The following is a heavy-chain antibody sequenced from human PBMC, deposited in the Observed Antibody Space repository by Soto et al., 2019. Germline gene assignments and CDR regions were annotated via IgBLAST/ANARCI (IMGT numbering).Heavy chain of an antibody. D-gene: IGHD6-6*01. Sequence: SETLSLTCTVSGDSISSGTHYWNWIRQHPGKGLEWIGYISSSGNSYYSPSLKSRVFMSVDTSKNLFSLKLNSVTAADTAVYYCARAAPSRISSYGMDVWGQGTTVTVSS. CDR2: ISSSGNS. CDR1: GDSISSGTHY. CDR3: ARAAPSRISSYGMDV. V-gene: IGHV4-31*03. J-gene: IGHJ6*02.